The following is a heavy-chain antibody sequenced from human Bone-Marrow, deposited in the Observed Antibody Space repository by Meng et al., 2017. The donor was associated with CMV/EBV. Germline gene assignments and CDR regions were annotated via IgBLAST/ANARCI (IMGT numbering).Heavy chain of an antibody. CDR3: ARGAELAGWFDP. D-gene: IGHD1-1*01. J-gene: IGHJ5*02. V-gene: IGHV1-2*02. CDR2: INPNSGGT. CDR1: GYTFSDFG. Sequence: ASVKVSCKASGYTFSDFGIFWVRQAPGQGLEWMGWINPNSGGTNYAQKFQGRVTMTRDTSISTAYMELSRLRSDDTAVYYCARGAELAGWFDPWGQGTLVTVSS.